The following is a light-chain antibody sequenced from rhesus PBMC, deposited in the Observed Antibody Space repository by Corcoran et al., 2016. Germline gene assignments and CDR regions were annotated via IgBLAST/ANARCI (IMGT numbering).Light chain of an antibody. CDR3: QQHDSAPRT. V-gene: IGKV1-21*01. CDR2: KAS. J-gene: IGKJ1*01. CDR1: QGISIW. Sequence: DIQMTQSPSSLSASVGDRVTITCRASQGISIWLAWYQQKPGKAPNLLIYKASTLQSGVPSRFRGRGSGAEFTLTISSLQPEDFATYYCQQHDSAPRTFGQGTKVEIK.